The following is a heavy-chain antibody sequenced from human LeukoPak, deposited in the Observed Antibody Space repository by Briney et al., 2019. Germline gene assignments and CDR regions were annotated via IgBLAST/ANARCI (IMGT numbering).Heavy chain of an antibody. V-gene: IGHV3-74*01. J-gene: IGHJ4*02. D-gene: IGHD3-3*01. Sequence: GGSLRLSCAASGFTFSSYWMHWVRQASGKGLVWVSRINSDGSSTSYADSVKGRFTISRDNAKNTLYLQMNSLRAEDTAVYYCARDGLYDFWSGYPDYWGQGTLVTVSS. CDR1: GFTFSSYW. CDR3: ARDGLYDFWSGYPDY. CDR2: INSDGSST.